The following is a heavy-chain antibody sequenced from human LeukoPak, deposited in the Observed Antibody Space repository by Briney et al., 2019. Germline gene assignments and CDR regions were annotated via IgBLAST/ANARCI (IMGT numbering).Heavy chain of an antibody. J-gene: IGHJ4*02. CDR3: ARKATYASGFFDY. V-gene: IGHV1-2*02. Sequence: ASVKVSCKVSGYTFTGYYIHWVRRAPGQGLEWMGWINPNSGGTSFAQSFQGRVTMTRDTSISTAFMDLSRLRSDDTAVYYCARKATYASGFFDYWGRGTLVTVSS. D-gene: IGHD3-10*01. CDR2: INPNSGGT. CDR1: GYTFTGYY.